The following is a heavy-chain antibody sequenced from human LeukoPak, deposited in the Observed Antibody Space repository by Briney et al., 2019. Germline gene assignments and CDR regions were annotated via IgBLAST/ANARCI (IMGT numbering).Heavy chain of an antibody. V-gene: IGHV3-7*04. Sequence: PGGSLRLSCAASGFTFSSSWMRWVRQAPGKGLEWVANIKQDGSEKYYVDSVKGRFTISRDNAKNSLYLQMNSLRAEDTAVYYCARGLRWVDYWGQGTLVTVSS. CDR2: IKQDGSEK. CDR1: GFTFSSSW. CDR3: ARGLRWVDY. D-gene: IGHD4-17*01. J-gene: IGHJ4*02.